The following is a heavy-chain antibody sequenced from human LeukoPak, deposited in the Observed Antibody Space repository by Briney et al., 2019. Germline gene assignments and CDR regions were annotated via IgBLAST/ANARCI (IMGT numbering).Heavy chain of an antibody. V-gene: IGHV3-23*01. D-gene: IGHD2-15*01. J-gene: IGHJ6*03. CDR3: AKQPAAYCSGVTCYSMYYMDV. CDR1: GFTFSSYD. Sequence: PGGSLRLSCAASGFTFSSYDMSWVRQAPGKGLEWVSSISGSGGSTYYADSVKGRFTISRDNSKNTLYLQMNSLRADDTAVYYCAKQPAAYCSGVTCYSMYYMDVWGEGTTVTISS. CDR2: ISGSGGST.